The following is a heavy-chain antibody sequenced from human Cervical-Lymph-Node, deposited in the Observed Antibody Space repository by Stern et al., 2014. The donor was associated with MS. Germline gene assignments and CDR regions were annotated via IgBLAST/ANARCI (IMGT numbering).Heavy chain of an antibody. Sequence: VQLVESGADVKKPGSSVRVSCKASGDISWLRQAPGQGLEYMGGIIRPVGTAHYTQRFQGRLTITADKSTNTPYTELSRLRADDTAIYRWATGAGDNWFDPWGQGTLVSVSS. D-gene: IGHD3-10*01. V-gene: IGHV1-69*06. CDR3: ATGAGDNWFDP. J-gene: IGHJ5*02. CDR2: IIRPVGTA. CDR1: GD.